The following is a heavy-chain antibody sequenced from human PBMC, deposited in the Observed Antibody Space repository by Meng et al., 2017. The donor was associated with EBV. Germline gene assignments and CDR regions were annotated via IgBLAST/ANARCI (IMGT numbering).Heavy chain of an antibody. CDR1: GGTFSSYA. J-gene: IGHJ4*02. CDR2: IIPIFGTA. V-gene: IGHV1-69*01. CDR3: ARGYYGSGSYYEVDY. Sequence: HVQLGQAWAGVKKPGSSVKVSCKASGGTFSSYAISWVRQAPGQGLEWMGGIIPIFGTANYAQKFQGRVTITADESTSTAYMELSSLRSEDTAVYYCARGYYGSGSYYEVDYWGQGTLVTVSS. D-gene: IGHD3-10*01.